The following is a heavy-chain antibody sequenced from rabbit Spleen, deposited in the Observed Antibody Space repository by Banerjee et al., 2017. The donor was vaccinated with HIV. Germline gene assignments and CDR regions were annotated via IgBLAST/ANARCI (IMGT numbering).Heavy chain of an antibody. D-gene: IGHD7-1*01. CDR1: GFSFSSSYW. CDR2: IYAGSSGTT. J-gene: IGHJ3*01. CDR3: ARFYAGYGDFGYAAM. Sequence: QEQLVESGGGLVQPGASLTLTCTASGFSFSSSYWVCWVRQAPGKGLEWIACIYAGSSGTTYYASWAKGRFTISKTSSTTVTLQMTSLTAADTATYFCARFYAGYGDFGYAAMWGQGTLVTVS. V-gene: IGHV1S45*01.